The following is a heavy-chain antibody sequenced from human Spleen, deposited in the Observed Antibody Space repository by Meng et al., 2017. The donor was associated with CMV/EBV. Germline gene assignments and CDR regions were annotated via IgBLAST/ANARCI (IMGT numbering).Heavy chain of an antibody. CDR3: ARDIDYNYDTGGLDY. Sequence: GESLKISCVASGFTFSSYEMNWVRQAPGKGLEWVSYISSSGSTIYYADSVKGRFTISRDNAKKSLYLQMNSLRAEDTAVYYCARDIDYNYDTGGLDYWGQGTLVTVSS. CDR1: GFTFSSYE. J-gene: IGHJ4*02. V-gene: IGHV3-48*03. CDR2: ISSSGSTI. D-gene: IGHD3-16*01.